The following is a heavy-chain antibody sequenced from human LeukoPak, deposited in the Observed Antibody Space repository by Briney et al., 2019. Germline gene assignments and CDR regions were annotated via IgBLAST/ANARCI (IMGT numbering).Heavy chain of an antibody. CDR2: ISSNSGSI. CDR1: GFTFDDYA. CDR3: AKDIGYSSSGPFDY. V-gene: IGHV3-9*01. J-gene: IGHJ4*02. D-gene: IGHD6-6*01. Sequence: GRSRRLPGGALGFTFDDYAMPWVRQAPGKGLGGVAGISSNSGSIRDADSVKGRFTISRDNAKNSLYLQMNSLRAEDTGLYYCAKDIGYSSSGPFDYWGQGTLVTVSS.